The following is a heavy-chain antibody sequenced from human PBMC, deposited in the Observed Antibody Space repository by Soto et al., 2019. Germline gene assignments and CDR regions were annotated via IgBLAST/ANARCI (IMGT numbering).Heavy chain of an antibody. V-gene: IGHV3-74*01. CDR1: GFTFSSYW. Sequence: PGGSLRLSCAASGFTFSSYWMHWVRQAPGKGLVWVSRINSDGSSTSYADSVKGRFTISRDNAKNTLYLQMNSLRAEDTAVYYCARFYYSSSWDPGYYGMDVWGHGTTVTVSS. J-gene: IGHJ6*02. CDR2: INSDGSST. D-gene: IGHD6-13*01. CDR3: ARFYYSSSWDPGYYGMDV.